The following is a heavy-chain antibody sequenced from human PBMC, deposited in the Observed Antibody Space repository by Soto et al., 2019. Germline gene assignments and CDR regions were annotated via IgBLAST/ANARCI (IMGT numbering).Heavy chain of an antibody. J-gene: IGHJ4*02. CDR1: RGTFSSYA. CDR3: ARMGAYYYDTSGYSDY. D-gene: IGHD3-22*01. Sequence: SVKVSCKASRGTFSSYAISWVRQAPGQGLEWMGGIIPIFGIANYAQKFQGRVTITADESTSTAYMELSSLRSEDTAVYCCARMGAYYYDTSGYSDYWGQGTLVTVSS. CDR2: IIPIFGIA. V-gene: IGHV1-69*13.